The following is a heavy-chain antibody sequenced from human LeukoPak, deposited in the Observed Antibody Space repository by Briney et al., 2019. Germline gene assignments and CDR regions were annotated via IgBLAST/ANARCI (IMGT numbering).Heavy chain of an antibody. CDR3: ARDLLYTGDSVGH. Sequence: ASVKVSCKASGDTFTGYYMHWMRQAPGQGLEWMGWINPNSGGTNYAQKFQGRVTMTRDTSISTAYMELSRLRSDDTAVYYCARDLLYTGDSVGHWGQGTLVTVSS. CDR1: GDTFTGYY. J-gene: IGHJ4*02. V-gene: IGHV1-2*02. CDR2: INPNSGGT. D-gene: IGHD7-27*01.